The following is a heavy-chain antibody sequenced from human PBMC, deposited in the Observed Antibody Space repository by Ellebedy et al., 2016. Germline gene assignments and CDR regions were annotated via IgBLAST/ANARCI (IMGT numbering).Heavy chain of an antibody. CDR2: ISGASGTV. Sequence: GESLKISXAASGFSFSSHGMHWVRQAPGKGLEWISHISGASGTVYYADSVKGRFTMSRDNAKNSLYLQMNSLRAEETAMYFCTRGANYTFDIWGQGTMVTVSS. D-gene: IGHD1-7*01. CDR3: TRGANYTFDI. J-gene: IGHJ3*02. CDR1: GFSFSSHG. V-gene: IGHV3-48*04.